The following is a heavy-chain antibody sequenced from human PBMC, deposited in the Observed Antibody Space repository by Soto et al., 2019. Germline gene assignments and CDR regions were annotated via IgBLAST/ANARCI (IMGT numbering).Heavy chain of an antibody. CDR1: GGSISSYY. CDR3: ARRAAARRAPFDP. D-gene: IGHD6-13*01. V-gene: IGHV4-59*08. Sequence: TSETLSLTCTVSGGSISSYYWSWIRQPPGKGLEWIGYIYYSGSTNYNPSLKSRVTISVDTSKNQFSLKLSSVTAADTAVYYCARRAAARRAPFDPWGQGTLVTVSS. J-gene: IGHJ5*02. CDR2: IYYSGST.